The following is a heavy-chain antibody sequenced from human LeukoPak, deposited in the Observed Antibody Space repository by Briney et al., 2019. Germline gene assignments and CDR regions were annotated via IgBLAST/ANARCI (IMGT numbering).Heavy chain of an antibody. CDR3: ARLSSPSSLAFDI. CDR1: GYTFTDYY. Sequence: ASVKVSCKASGYTFTDYYMYWVRQAPGQGLEWMGRINPNSDDTNYAQKFQGRVTMTRDTSTSTAYMALSRLRSDDTAVYHCARLSSPSSLAFDIWGQGTMVTVSS. V-gene: IGHV1-2*06. J-gene: IGHJ3*02. D-gene: IGHD3-10*01. CDR2: INPNSDDT.